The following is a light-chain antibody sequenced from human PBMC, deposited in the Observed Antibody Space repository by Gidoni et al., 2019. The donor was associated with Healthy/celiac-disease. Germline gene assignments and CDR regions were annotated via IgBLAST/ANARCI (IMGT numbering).Light chain of an antibody. CDR2: DAS. Sequence: DIQMTQSPSTLSASVGDRVTITCRASQSFSSWLAWYQQKPGKAPKLLIYDASSLESGVPSRFSGSGSGTEFTLTISSLQPDDFATYYCQQYNSPRYTFGQGTKLEIK. CDR1: QSFSSW. CDR3: QQYNSPRYT. V-gene: IGKV1-5*01. J-gene: IGKJ2*01.